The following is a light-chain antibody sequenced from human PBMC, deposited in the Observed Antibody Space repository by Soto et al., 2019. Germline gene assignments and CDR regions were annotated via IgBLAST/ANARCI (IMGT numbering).Light chain of an antibody. Sequence: EIVLMQSPGTLSLSPGERATLSCRASQSVSSSFLAWYQQKPGQAPRLLIYGASSRATGIPDRFSGSGSGTDFTLTISRLEPEDFAVYYCHQFRNWPWTFGQGTKVDI. CDR1: QSVSSSF. V-gene: IGKV3-20*01. CDR3: HQFRNWPWT. CDR2: GAS. J-gene: IGKJ1*01.